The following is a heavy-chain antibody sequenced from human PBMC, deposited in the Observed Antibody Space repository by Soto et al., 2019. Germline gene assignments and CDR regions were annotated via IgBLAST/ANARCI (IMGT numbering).Heavy chain of an antibody. D-gene: IGHD2-15*01. CDR2: IVVGSGHT. Sequence: SVKVSCKASGFTFSSSIVQWVRQARGQRLEWIGWIVVGSGHTNYEQKFQERVTITRDMSTSTAYMELSSLRSEDTAVYYCARFLPRIGGAFDIWGHGTMVTVSS. CDR1: GFTFSSSI. V-gene: IGHV1-58*01. CDR3: ARFLPRIGGAFDI. J-gene: IGHJ3*02.